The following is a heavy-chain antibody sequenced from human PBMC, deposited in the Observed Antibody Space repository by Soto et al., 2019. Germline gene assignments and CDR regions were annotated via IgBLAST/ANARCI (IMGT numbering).Heavy chain of an antibody. Sequence: SETLSLTCTVSGGSISSYYWSWIRQPPGKGLEWIGYIYYSGSTNYNPSLKSRVTISVDTSKNQFSLKLSSVTAADTAVYYCARDQPGGALYYYYGMDVWGQGTTVTVSS. D-gene: IGHD3-10*01. CDR1: GGSISSYY. CDR3: ARDQPGGALYYYYGMDV. CDR2: IYYSGST. J-gene: IGHJ6*02. V-gene: IGHV4-59*01.